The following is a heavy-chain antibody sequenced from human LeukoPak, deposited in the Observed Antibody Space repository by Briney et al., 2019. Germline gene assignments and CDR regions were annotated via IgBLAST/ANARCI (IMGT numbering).Heavy chain of an antibody. CDR3: ARNKINTVTTGWYFDL. V-gene: IGHV3-21*01. CDR1: GFTFSSYG. D-gene: IGHD4-17*01. Sequence: GGSLRLSCAASGFTFSSYGMNWARQAPGKGLEWVSFVSIGGSFIYYADSVKGRFTISRDDAKSSLYLQMNSLTAEDTAEYYCARNKINTVTTGWYFDLWGRGTLVSVSS. J-gene: IGHJ2*01. CDR2: VSIGGSFI.